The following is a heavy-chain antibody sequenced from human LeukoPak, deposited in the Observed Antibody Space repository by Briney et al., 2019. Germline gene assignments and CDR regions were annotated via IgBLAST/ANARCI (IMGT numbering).Heavy chain of an antibody. CDR3: ARELGGSGSYSDDY. V-gene: IGHV3-74*01. CDR2: INGDASST. J-gene: IGHJ4*02. D-gene: IGHD3-10*01. CDR1: GLTLSGYW. Sequence: GGSLRLSCAASGLTLSGYWMLWVRQAPGKGLVWVSRINGDASSTSYADSVKGRFTISRDNAKSTLYLQMNSLRVEDTAVYYCARELGGSGSYSDDYWGQGTLVTVSS.